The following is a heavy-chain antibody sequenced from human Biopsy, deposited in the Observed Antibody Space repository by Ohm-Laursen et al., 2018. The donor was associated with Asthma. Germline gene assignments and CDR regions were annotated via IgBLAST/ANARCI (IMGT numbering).Heavy chain of an antibody. CDR3: ARAVDYSHYYGIDV. D-gene: IGHD3-10*01. Sequence: ASVKVSYKTSGYTFNSAGITWVRQAPGQGLERMGWISVYNGNTKVAQKLQDRVTMITDTSTSTAYMELRSLRSDDTAVYFCARAVDYSHYYGIDVWGQGTTVTVS. CDR1: GYTFNSAG. J-gene: IGHJ6*02. CDR2: ISVYNGNT. V-gene: IGHV1-18*01.